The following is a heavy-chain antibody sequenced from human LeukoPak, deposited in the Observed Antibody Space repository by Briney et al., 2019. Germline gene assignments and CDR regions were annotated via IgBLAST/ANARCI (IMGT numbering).Heavy chain of an antibody. CDR2: IYYSGST. Sequence: PSQTLSLTCTVSGGSISSGDYYWSWIRQPPGKGLEWIGYIYYSGSTYYNPSLKSRVTMSVDTSKNQFSLKLSSVTAADTAVYYCARDRSYDSRIVDFWGQGTLVTVSS. J-gene: IGHJ4*02. CDR1: GGSISSGDYY. V-gene: IGHV4-30-4*01. CDR3: ARDRSYDSRIVDF. D-gene: IGHD3-22*01.